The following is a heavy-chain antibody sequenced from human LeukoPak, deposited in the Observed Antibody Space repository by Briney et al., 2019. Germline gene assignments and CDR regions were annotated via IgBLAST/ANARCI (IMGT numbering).Heavy chain of an antibody. V-gene: IGHV3-23*01. J-gene: IGHJ4*02. D-gene: IGHD2-15*01. Sequence: GGSLRLSCAASGFTFDTYAMSWVRQAPGRGLEWVSLISSSGGSTYYADSVKGRFTVSRDNSKNTRYLQIHSLRAEDTAVYYCAKGKGSSSSSIDWWGQGTLITVSS. CDR3: AKGKGSSSSSIDW. CDR1: GFTFDTYA. CDR2: ISSSGGST.